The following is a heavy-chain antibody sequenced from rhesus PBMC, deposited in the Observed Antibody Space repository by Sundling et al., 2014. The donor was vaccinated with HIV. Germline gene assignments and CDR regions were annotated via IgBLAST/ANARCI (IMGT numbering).Heavy chain of an antibody. CDR1: TDSITGSY. Sequence: QVQLQESGPRLVKPSETLSLTCAVSTDSITGSYWTWIRQSPGKGLEWLGEINGDDERTNYEPSVRSRVTFSRDTSKNQLSLTLNSMTAADTAVYFCARAKDRHDYWGQGVLVTVSS. CDR2: INGDDERT. CDR3: ARAKDRHDY. J-gene: IGHJ4*01. V-gene: IGHV4-160*01.